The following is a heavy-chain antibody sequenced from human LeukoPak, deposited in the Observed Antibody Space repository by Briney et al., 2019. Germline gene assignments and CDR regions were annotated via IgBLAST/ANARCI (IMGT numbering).Heavy chain of an antibody. J-gene: IGHJ4*02. V-gene: IGHV3-23*01. CDR1: GFTFSSYA. CDR2: ISGSGGGT. D-gene: IGHD5-18*01. CDR3: ASTRGRYSYGYGLGDY. Sequence: GGSLRLSCAASGFTFSSYAMSWVRQASGKGLEWVSAISGSGGGTYYADSVKGRFTISRDNSKNTLYLQMNSLRAEDTAVYYCASTRGRYSYGYGLGDYWGQGTLVTVSS.